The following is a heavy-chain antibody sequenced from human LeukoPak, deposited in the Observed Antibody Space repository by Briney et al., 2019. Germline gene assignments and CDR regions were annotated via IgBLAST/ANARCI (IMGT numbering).Heavy chain of an antibody. J-gene: IGHJ4*02. CDR2: ISWNSGSI. D-gene: IGHD5-18*01. V-gene: IGHV3-9*01. Sequence: GGSLRLSCAASGFIFDDYAMHWVLQAPGKGLEWVSGISWNSGSIGYADSAKGRFTISRDNAKNSLYLQMNSLRAEDTAVYYCARGGYKYGDGGYWGQGTLVTVSS. CDR1: GFIFDDYA. CDR3: ARGGYKYGDGGY.